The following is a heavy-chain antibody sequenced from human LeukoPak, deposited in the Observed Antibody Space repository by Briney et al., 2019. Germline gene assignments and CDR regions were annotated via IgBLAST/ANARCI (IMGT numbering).Heavy chain of an antibody. V-gene: IGHV3-33*06. D-gene: IGHD3-10*01. Sequence: GRSLRLSCAASGFTFSSYGMHWVRQAPGKGLEWVAVIWYDGSNKYYADSVKGRFTISRDSSKNTLYLQMNSLRAEDTAVYYCAKDFGRFGELLSYYFDYWGQGTLVTVSS. J-gene: IGHJ4*02. CDR2: IWYDGSNK. CDR3: AKDFGRFGELLSYYFDY. CDR1: GFTFSSYG.